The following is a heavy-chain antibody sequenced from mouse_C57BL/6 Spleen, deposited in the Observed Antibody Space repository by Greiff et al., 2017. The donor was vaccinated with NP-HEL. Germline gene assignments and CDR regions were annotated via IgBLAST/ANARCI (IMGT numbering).Heavy chain of an antibody. V-gene: IGHV1-72*01. CDR1: GYTFTSYW. J-gene: IGHJ1*03. Sequence: QVQLQQPGAELVKPGASVKLSCKASGYTFTSYWMHWVKQRPGQGLEWIGRIDPSSGGTNYNEKFKSKATLTVDKPSSTAYMQLSSLTSEDSAVYYGARVGDGDYWYFDVWGTGTTVTVSS. D-gene: IGHD2-13*01. CDR3: ARVGDGDYWYFDV. CDR2: IDPSSGGT.